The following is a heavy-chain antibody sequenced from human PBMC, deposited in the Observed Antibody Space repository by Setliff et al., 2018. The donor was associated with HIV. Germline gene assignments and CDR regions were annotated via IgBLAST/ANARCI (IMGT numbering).Heavy chain of an antibody. D-gene: IGHD2-2*01. J-gene: IGHJ6*03. CDR2: ISAYNGNT. CDR3: ATSSRIYYYSYMDV. V-gene: IGHV1-18*01. CDR1: GYTFTSYG. Sequence: GASVKVSCKASGYTFTSYGISWVRQAPGQGLEWMGWISAYNGNTNYAQKLRGRVTMTTDTSTSTAYMELRSLRSDDTAVYYCATSSRIYYYSYMDVWGKGTTVTVSS.